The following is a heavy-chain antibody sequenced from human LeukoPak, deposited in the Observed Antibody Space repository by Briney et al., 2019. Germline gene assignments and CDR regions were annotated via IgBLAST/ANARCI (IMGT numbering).Heavy chain of an antibody. CDR3: ARNNGMDV. J-gene: IGHJ6*02. Sequence: GGSLRLSCAASGFALSSHWMTWVRQVPGRGSEWVANVNRDGSETYYLDSVKGRFTISKDNAKNSLYLQMNSLRAEDTALYHCARNNGMDVWGQGTTVIVSS. V-gene: IGHV3-7*03. CDR1: GFALSSHW. CDR2: VNRDGSET.